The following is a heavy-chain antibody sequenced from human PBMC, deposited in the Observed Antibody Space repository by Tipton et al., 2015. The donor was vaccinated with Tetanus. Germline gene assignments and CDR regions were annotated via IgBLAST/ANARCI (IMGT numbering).Heavy chain of an antibody. CDR2: SHYSGST. D-gene: IGHD3-10*01. Sequence: LRLSCTVSGGSVSGGDYRWSWIRQPPGKGLEWIGYSHYSGSTSSNPSLKSRVTISLDTSKNQFSLKLTSVTAADTAVYFCARHPPPYYYGSGSYLDYWGQGTPVTVSS. CDR3: ARHPPPYYYGSGSYLDY. V-gene: IGHV4-61*08. CDR1: GGSVSGGDYR. J-gene: IGHJ4*02.